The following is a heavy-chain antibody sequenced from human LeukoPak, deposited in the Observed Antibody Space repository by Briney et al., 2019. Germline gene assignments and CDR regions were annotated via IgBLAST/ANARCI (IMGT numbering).Heavy chain of an antibody. D-gene: IGHD3-10*01. V-gene: IGHV1-8*01. CDR2: MNPNSGNT. CDR1: GYTFTSYD. Sequence: GASVKVSCKASGYTFTSYDINWVRQATGQGLEWMGWMNPNSGNTGYAQKFQGRVTMTRNTSISTAYMELSSLRSEDTAVYYCARGVSDSKLLWFGEPSGYYMDVWGKGTTVTISS. J-gene: IGHJ6*03. CDR3: ARGVSDSKLLWFGEPSGYYMDV.